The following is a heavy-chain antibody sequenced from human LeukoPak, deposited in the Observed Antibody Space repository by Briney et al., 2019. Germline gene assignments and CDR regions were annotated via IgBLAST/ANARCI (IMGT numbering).Heavy chain of an antibody. CDR1: GCTFDDYA. CDR2: ISGGGSST. Sequence: GGSPRLSCAASGCTFDDYAMHWVRQAPGKGLEWVSLISGGGSSTFYADSVKGRFTISRDNAKNSLYLQMNSLRVEDTGVYYCAGSICSWSDPWGLGTIVTVSS. CDR3: AGSICSWSDP. V-gene: IGHV3-43*02. J-gene: IGHJ5*02. D-gene: IGHD2-21*01.